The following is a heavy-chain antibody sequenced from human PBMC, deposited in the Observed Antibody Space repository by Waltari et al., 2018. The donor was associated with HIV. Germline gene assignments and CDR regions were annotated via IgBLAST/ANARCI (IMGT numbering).Heavy chain of an antibody. CDR1: GYTFTGYY. Sequence: QVQLVQSGAEVKKPGASVKVSCKASGYTFTGYYIHCVRQAPGQGLEWMGWINPKSDGTNYAQKFQGRVTMTRDTSTSTAYMELSRLRSDDTALYYCARDRIAVTGSYYYGMDVWGQGTTVTVSS. CDR3: ARDRIAVTGSYYYGMDV. D-gene: IGHD6-19*01. V-gene: IGHV1-2*02. CDR2: INPKSDGT. J-gene: IGHJ6*02.